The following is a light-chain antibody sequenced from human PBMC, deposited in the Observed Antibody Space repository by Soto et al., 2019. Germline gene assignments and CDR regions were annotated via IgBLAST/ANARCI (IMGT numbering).Light chain of an antibody. Sequence: QSALTQPASVSGSPGQSITISCTGTSSDVGGYNYVSWYQQHPGKAHKLMINDVSNRPSGVSNRFSGSKSGNTASMTISGLQAEDEADYYCSSYTSSSTPYVFGTGTKVTVL. CDR2: DVS. J-gene: IGLJ1*01. CDR3: SSYTSSSTPYV. V-gene: IGLV2-14*01. CDR1: SSDVGGYNY.